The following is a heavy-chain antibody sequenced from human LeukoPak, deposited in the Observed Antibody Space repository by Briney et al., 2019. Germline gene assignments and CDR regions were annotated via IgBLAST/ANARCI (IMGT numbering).Heavy chain of an antibody. D-gene: IGHD1-26*01. CDR1: GYTFTGYY. CDR2: FDPEDGGT. CDR3: ATDLGGFDP. Sequence: ASVKVSCKASGYTFTGYYMHWVRQAPGKGLEWMGGFDPEDGGTIYAQKFQGRVTMTEDTSTDTAYMELSSLRSEDTAVYYCATDLGGFDPWGQGTLVTVSS. J-gene: IGHJ5*02. V-gene: IGHV1-24*01.